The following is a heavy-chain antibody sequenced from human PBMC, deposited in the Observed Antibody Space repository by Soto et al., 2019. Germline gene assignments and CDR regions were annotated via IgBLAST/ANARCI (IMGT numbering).Heavy chain of an antibody. Sequence: NPSETLSLTCAVYGGSFSGYYWSWIRQPPGKGLEWIGEINHSGSTNYNPSLKSRVTISVDTSKNQFSLKLSSVTAADTAVYYCARGAPRVTTSSWFDPWGQGTLVTVSS. CDR2: INHSGST. CDR1: GGSFSGYY. CDR3: ARGAPRVTTSSWFDP. D-gene: IGHD4-4*01. V-gene: IGHV4-34*01. J-gene: IGHJ5*02.